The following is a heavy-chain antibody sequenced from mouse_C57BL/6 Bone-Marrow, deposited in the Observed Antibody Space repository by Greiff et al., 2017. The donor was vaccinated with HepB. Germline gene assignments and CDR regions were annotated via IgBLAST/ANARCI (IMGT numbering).Heavy chain of an antibody. J-gene: IGHJ2*01. Sequence: QVQLQQPGAELVKPGASVKMSCKASGYTFTSYWITWVKQRPGQGLEWIGDIYPGSGSTNYNEKFKSKATLTVDTSSSTAYMQLSSLTSEDSAVYYCARYTTVVAKGAQDWGQGTTLTVSS. CDR1: GYTFTSYW. CDR3: ARYTTVVAKGAQD. D-gene: IGHD1-1*01. V-gene: IGHV1-55*01. CDR2: IYPGSGST.